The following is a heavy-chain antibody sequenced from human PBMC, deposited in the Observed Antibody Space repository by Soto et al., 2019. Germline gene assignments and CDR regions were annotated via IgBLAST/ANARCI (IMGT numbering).Heavy chain of an antibody. J-gene: IGHJ4*02. Sequence: QVQLVESGGGVVQPGRSLRLSCAAAGFTFSTYGIHWVRQAPGKGLEWVAVIWHDGSNKYYADSVKGRFTISRDNSKNTLYLEMNSLRVEDTALYYCARAVGPFDYWGQGTLVTVSS. V-gene: IGHV3-33*01. CDR1: GFTFSTYG. CDR2: IWHDGSNK. D-gene: IGHD1-26*01. CDR3: ARAVGPFDY.